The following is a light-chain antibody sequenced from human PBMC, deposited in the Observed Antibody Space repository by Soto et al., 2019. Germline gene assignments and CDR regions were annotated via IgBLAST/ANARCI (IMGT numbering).Light chain of an antibody. CDR2: EVN. CDR1: SSDVGGYNY. Sequence: QSVLTQPPSASGSPGQSVTISCTGTSSDVGGYNYVSWYQQHPGKAPKLIIYEVNERPSGVPDRFSGSKSGNTASLTVSGLQAEDEDDYYCSSYAGSNNRVFGTGTKVTVL. V-gene: IGLV2-8*01. J-gene: IGLJ1*01. CDR3: SSYAGSNNRV.